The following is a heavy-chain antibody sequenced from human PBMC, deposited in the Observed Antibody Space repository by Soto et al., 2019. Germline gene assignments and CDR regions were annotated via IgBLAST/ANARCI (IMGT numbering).Heavy chain of an antibody. CDR2: ISGSGGST. J-gene: IGHJ6*02. CDR1: GFIFSNIA. CDR3: TKDRAPSDV. Sequence: SGGSLRLSCAASGFIFSNIAMSWVRQVAGKGLEWVSAISGSGGSTYYADSVKGRFTISRDNSKNTLYLQMNSLRAEDTAVYYCTKDRAPSDVWGQGTTVTVSS. V-gene: IGHV3-23*01.